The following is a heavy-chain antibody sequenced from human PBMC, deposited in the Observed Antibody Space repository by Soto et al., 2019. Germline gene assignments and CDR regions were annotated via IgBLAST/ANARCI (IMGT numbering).Heavy chain of an antibody. V-gene: IGHV1-69*12. Sequence: QVQLVQSGAEVKKPGSSVKFSCKASGGTFSSYAISWVRQAPGHGLEWMGGSIPIFGTANYAQKFQGRVTITADESTSTGYMELSSLRSEDTAVYYCARGLWGYGEPPDYWGQGTLVTVSS. D-gene: IGHD4-17*01. J-gene: IGHJ4*02. CDR3: ARGLWGYGEPPDY. CDR2: SIPIFGTA. CDR1: GGTFSSYA.